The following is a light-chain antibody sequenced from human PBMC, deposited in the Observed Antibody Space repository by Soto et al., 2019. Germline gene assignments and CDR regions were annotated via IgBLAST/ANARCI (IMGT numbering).Light chain of an antibody. V-gene: IGLV1-51*02. J-gene: IGLJ1*01. Sequence: QSVLTQPPSVSAAPGQTVTISCSGSSSNIGNNYVSWYQQLPGAAPKLLIYETNRRPAGIPDRFSGSKSGTSATLAITGLQTADEADYYCGTWDTSLSAGRVFGPGTKLTVL. CDR2: ETN. CDR3: GTWDTSLSAGRV. CDR1: SSNIGNNY.